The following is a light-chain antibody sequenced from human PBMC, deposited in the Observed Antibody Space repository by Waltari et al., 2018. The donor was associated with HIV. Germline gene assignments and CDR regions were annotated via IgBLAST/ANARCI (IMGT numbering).Light chain of an antibody. CDR1: RSLLYSSNNKDE. Sequence: DVVVTQSPASLSVSVGERATLNCKCSRSLLYSSNNKDELARYQQKPGPRHRLLSYWASTWRSAVPDRFSGSGSGTDFTLTISSLQAEDVAVYCCQQSYTSPRTFGQGTKVEIK. J-gene: IGKJ1*01. CDR2: WAS. CDR3: QQSYTSPRT. V-gene: IGKV4-1*01.